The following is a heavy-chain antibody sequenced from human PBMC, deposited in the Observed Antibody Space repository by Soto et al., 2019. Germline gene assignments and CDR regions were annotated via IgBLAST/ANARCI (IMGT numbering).Heavy chain of an antibody. CDR3: ARSPNYYYYGFDV. V-gene: IGHV4-61*08. CDR2: IYYTGST. J-gene: IGHJ6*02. CDR1: GGSVSSGDYF. D-gene: IGHD3-10*01. Sequence: SETLSLTCTVSGGSVSSGDYFWSWFRQSPGKRLEWIAYIYYTGSTNYNPSLKSRATISVDTSKSQVSLSVTSMTAADAALYYCARSPNYYYYGFDVWGQGTAVTVSS.